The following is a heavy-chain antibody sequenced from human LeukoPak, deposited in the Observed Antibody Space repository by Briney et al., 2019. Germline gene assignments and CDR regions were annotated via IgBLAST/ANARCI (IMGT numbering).Heavy chain of an antibody. J-gene: IGHJ6*02. CDR2: MSPNSGDT. V-gene: IGHV1-8*01. CDR3: ARKRHYDSSGYLTLHYYGMDV. D-gene: IGHD3-22*01. Sequence: ASVKVSCKASGYTFTSYDFNWVRQATGQRPEWMGWMSPNSGDTGYAQKFQDRVTMTRNTSISTAYMELSSLRSDDTAVYYCARKRHYDSSGYLTLHYYGMDVWGQGTTVTVSS. CDR1: GYTFTSYD.